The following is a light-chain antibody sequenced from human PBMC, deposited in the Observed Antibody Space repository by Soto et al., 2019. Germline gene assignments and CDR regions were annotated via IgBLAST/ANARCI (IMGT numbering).Light chain of an antibody. CDR3: SSYGGAVV. J-gene: IGLJ2*01. Sequence: QSALTQPASVSGSPGQSITISCTRTSSNVESYNLVSWYQHPPGKAPKLIIYEGSERPSGVSNRFSGAQSGHSASLTISGLQAEDESDYYCSSYGGAVVFGGGTKLTVL. CDR1: SSNVESYNL. CDR2: EGS. V-gene: IGLV2-23*01.